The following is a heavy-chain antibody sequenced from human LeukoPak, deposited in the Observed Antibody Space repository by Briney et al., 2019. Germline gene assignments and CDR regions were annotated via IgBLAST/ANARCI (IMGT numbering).Heavy chain of an antibody. V-gene: IGHV4-4*09. CDR1: GGSISSYY. CDR3: ARLMPQYSSSSRSYYYYMDV. Sequence: PSETLSLTCTVSGGSISSYYWSWIRQPPGKGLEWIGYIYTRGSTDYNPSLKSRVTISVDTSKNQFSLKLNSVTAADTAVYYCARLMPQYSSSSRSYYYYMDVWGKGTTVTVSS. J-gene: IGHJ6*03. D-gene: IGHD6-6*01. CDR2: IYTRGST.